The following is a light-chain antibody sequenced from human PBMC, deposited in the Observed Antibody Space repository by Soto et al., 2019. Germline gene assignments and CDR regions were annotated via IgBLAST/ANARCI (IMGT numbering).Light chain of an antibody. J-gene: IGKJ1*01. Sequence: EIVLTQSPGTLSLSPGERATLSCRASQSVSSIYLAWYQQKPGQAPRLPIYGASSRATGILDRFSGSGSGTDFTLTISRLEPEDFAVYYCQQYGSSRWTFGQGTKVEI. CDR2: GAS. V-gene: IGKV3-20*01. CDR1: QSVSSIY. CDR3: QQYGSSRWT.